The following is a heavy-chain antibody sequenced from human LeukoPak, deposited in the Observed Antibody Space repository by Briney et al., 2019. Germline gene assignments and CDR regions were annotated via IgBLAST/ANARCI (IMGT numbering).Heavy chain of an antibody. CDR3: AREDFDRDGRGFVDY. Sequence: GGSLRLSCAASGFTFSDYYMSWIRQVPGKGLEWISYISSVHTNYADSVRGRFTISRDKAKNSLYLQMNSLRVEDTAVYYCAREDFDRDGRGFVDYWGQGTLVTVSS. D-gene: IGHD3-10*01. CDR1: GFTFSDYY. J-gene: IGHJ4*02. CDR2: ISSVHT. V-gene: IGHV3-11*05.